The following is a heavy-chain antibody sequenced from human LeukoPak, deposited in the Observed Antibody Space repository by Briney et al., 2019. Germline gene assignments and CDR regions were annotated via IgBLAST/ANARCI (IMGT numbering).Heavy chain of an antibody. CDR3: ARDRYSSSWYYYYYGMDV. CDR2: ISYDGSNK. Sequence: GGSLRLSCAASGFTLSSYAMHWVGQAQGKGLEGVAVISYDGSNKYYADSVKGRFTISRDNSKNTLYLQMNSLRAEDTAVYYCARDRYSSSWYYYYYGMDVWGQGTTVTVSS. J-gene: IGHJ6*02. D-gene: IGHD6-13*01. V-gene: IGHV3-30-3*01. CDR1: GFTLSSYA.